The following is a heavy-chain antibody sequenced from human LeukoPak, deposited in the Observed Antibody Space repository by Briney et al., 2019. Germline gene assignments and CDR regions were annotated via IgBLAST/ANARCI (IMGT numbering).Heavy chain of an antibody. V-gene: IGHV3-30-3*02. CDR2: ISYDGSNK. CDR1: GFTFSSYA. D-gene: IGHD2-2*01. Sequence: GGSLRLSCAASGFTFSSYAMHWVRQAPGKGLEWVAVISYDGSNKYYADSVKGRFTISRDNSKNTLYLQMNSLRAEDTAVYYCANESPLGSTSLWGQGTTVTVSS. J-gene: IGHJ6*02. CDR3: ANESPLGSTSL.